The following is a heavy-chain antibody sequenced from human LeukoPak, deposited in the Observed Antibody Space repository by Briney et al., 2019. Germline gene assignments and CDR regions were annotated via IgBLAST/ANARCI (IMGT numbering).Heavy chain of an antibody. J-gene: IGHJ4*02. CDR3: ARSDRIAAFFDY. V-gene: IGHV4-4*07. CDR1: GGSISSYY. CDR2: IYTSGST. D-gene: IGHD6-6*01. Sequence: SETLSLTCTVSGGSISSYYWSWIRQPAGKGLEWIGRIYTSGSTNYNPSLKSRVTMSVDTSKNRFSLKLSSVTAADTAVYYCARSDRIAAFFDYWGQGTLVTVSS.